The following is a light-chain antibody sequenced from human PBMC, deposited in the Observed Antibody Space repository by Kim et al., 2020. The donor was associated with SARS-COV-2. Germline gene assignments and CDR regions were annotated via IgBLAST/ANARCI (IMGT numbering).Light chain of an antibody. V-gene: IGKV1-9*01. CDR1: PGIANY. J-gene: IGKJ2*01. CDR3: QQLNSLPYT. CDR2: VAS. Sequence: SASVGDRVNITCRANPGIANYLAWYQQKPGKAPKLLIYVASTLESGVPSRFSGSGFGTDFTLTISSLQPEDFATYHCQQLNSLPYTFGQGTKLEI.